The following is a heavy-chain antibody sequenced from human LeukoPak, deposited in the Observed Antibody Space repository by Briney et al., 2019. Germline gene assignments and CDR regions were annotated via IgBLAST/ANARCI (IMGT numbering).Heavy chain of an antibody. CDR2: IYYSGSP. V-gene: IGHV4-59*13. CDR3: ARGRQQMPTMVDY. J-gene: IGHJ4*02. D-gene: IGHD6-13*01. Sequence: GSLRLSCAASGFAFRTYALCWVRQPPGTGLEWIGYIYYSGSPNYNPSLKSRVTISLDTSKNQFSLKLSSVTPADTAVYYCARGRQQMPTMVDYWGQGTLVTVSS. CDR1: GFAFRTYA.